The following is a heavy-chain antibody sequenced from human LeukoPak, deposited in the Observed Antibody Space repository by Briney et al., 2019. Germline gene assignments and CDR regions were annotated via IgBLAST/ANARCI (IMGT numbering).Heavy chain of an antibody. J-gene: IGHJ4*02. D-gene: IGHD3-16*01. CDR3: AKVTGGDMITYGGLDY. CDR2: ISGNGDIT. Sequence: PGRSLRLSCAASGFIFSNYAMSWVRQAPGKGLEWVSAISGNGDITYYTDSVKGRFTISRDNSKNTLYLQMNSLRAEDTAIYYCAKVTGGDMITYGGLDYWGQGTLVTVSS. CDR1: GFIFSNYA. V-gene: IGHV3-23*01.